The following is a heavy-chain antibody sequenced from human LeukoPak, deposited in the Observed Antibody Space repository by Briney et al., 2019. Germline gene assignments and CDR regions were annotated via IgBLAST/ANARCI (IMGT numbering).Heavy chain of an antibody. CDR2: ISSDSSYI. D-gene: IGHD4-17*01. Sequence: GGSLRLSCAASGFNFNTYTMNWVRQAPGKGLEWVSSISSDSSYIYYADAVHGRFTVSRDDAKYSLYLQMNSLRAEDTAVYYCVRGSYGAYDYWGQGSLVTVSS. CDR3: VRGSYGAYDY. J-gene: IGHJ4*02. CDR1: GFNFNTYT. V-gene: IGHV3-21*01.